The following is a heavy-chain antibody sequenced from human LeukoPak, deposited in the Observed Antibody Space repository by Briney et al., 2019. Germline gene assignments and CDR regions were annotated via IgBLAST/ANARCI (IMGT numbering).Heavy chain of an antibody. CDR2: ISSSSSYI. CDR1: GFTLSSYS. Sequence: GGSLRLSCAASGFTLSSYSMNWVRRAPGKGLEWVSSISSSSSYIYYADSVKGRFTISRDNAKNSLYLQMNSLRDEGTAVYYCARGPIDYWGQRTLVTVSS. CDR3: ARGPIDY. V-gene: IGHV3-21*01. J-gene: IGHJ4*02.